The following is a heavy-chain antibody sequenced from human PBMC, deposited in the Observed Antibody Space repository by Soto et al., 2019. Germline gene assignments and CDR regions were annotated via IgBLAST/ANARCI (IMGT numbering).Heavy chain of an antibody. CDR3: GRLRTSGYHTPYYYGMDV. V-gene: IGHV1-18*01. CDR1: GYTFWNFG. J-gene: IGHJ6*02. CDR2: ISPYNDNT. Sequence: QVYLEQSGAEVKKPGASVKVTCKASGYTFWNFGISWVRQAPGQGLEWMGWISPYNDNTNYVQKFQDRVTMTTDTPTSTAYMELRSLGADDTAVYYGGRLRTSGYHTPYYYGMDVWGQGTTVTVSS. D-gene: IGHD3-22*01.